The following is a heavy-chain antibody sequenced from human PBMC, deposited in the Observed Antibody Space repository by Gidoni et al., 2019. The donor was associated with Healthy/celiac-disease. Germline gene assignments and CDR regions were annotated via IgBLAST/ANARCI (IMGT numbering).Heavy chain of an antibody. Sequence: QLTLKESDPTLVKPTPTLTLTCPFPGFSPRTSGVGVGWIRHPPGKALEWLALIYWDDAKRHSPSLKSRLTITKDTYKNQVVLTKTNMDPVDTATYYCAHKLGGPLSYWGQGTLVTVSS. CDR3: AHKLGGPLSY. J-gene: IGHJ4*02. CDR2: IYWDDAK. D-gene: IGHD2-15*01. CDR1: GFSPRTSGVG. V-gene: IGHV2-5*02.